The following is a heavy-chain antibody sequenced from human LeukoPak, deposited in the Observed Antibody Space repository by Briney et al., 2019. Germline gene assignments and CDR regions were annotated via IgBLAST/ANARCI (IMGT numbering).Heavy chain of an antibody. CDR1: GGSFSGYY. Sequence: SETLSLTCTVYGGSFSGYYWSWIRQPPGKGLEWIGEINHSGSTNYNPSLKSRVTISVDTSKNQFSLKLSSVTAADTAVYYCARGPAAMVMYYFDYWGQGTLVTVSS. CDR3: ARGPAAMVMYYFDY. J-gene: IGHJ4*02. D-gene: IGHD5-18*01. CDR2: INHSGST. V-gene: IGHV4-34*01.